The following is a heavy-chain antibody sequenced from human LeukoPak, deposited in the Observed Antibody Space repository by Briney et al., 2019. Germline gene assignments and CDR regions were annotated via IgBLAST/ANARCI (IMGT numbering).Heavy chain of an antibody. Sequence: ASVKVSCKASGYTFTAYYVHWVRQAPGQGLEWIGSINPNTGDTNYAPKFQGRVTMIKDTSTNSAYMELNKLTSDDTAVYYCGRGNKSFDPWGQGTLVTVSS. V-gene: IGHV1-2*02. CDR2: INPNTGDT. CDR1: GYTFTAYY. CDR3: GRGNKSFDP. J-gene: IGHJ5*02.